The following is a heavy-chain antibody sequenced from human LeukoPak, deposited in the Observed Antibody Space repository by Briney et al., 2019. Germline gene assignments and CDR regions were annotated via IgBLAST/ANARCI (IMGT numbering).Heavy chain of an antibody. D-gene: IGHD4-17*01. CDR2: ISGSGGST. V-gene: IGHV3-23*01. CDR1: GGSISSYY. Sequence: PSETLSLTCTVSGGSISSYYWSWIRQPPGKGLEWVSAISGSGGSTYYADSVKGRFTISRDNSKNTPYLQMNSLRAEDTAVYYCAKDRYGDLYFDYWGQGTLVTVSS. J-gene: IGHJ4*02. CDR3: AKDRYGDLYFDY.